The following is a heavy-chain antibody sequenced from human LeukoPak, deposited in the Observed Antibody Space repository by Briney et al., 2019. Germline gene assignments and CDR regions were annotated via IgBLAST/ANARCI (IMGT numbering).Heavy chain of an antibody. CDR2: ISYDGSNK. CDR3: ARDYCSGGSCKRGDY. J-gene: IGHJ4*02. Sequence: GGSLRLSCAASGFTFSSYATHWVRQAPGKGLEWVAVISYDGSNKYYADSVKGRFTISRDNSRSTLYLEMNSLRAEDTAVYYCARDYCSGGSCKRGDYWGQGTLVTVSS. CDR1: GFTFSSYA. D-gene: IGHD2-15*01. V-gene: IGHV3-30-3*01.